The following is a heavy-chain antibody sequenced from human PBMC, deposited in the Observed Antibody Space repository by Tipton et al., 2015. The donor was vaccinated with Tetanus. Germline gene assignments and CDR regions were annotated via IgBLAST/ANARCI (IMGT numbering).Heavy chain of an antibody. J-gene: IGHJ4*02. D-gene: IGHD6-13*01. Sequence: TLSLTCSVPGDSISSFYWSWIRQPAGKGLEWIGRIYTGGSTNYNPSLKSRVTMSVDTSKRQFSLKLNSVTAADTAVYYCARGWGSSWYYFDYWGQGILVTVSS. V-gene: IGHV4-4*07. CDR1: GDSISSFY. CDR2: IYTGGST. CDR3: ARGWGSSWYYFDY.